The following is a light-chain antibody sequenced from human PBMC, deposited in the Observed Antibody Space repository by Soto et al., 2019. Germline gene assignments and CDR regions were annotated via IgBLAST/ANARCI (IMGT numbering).Light chain of an antibody. CDR1: SSNIGAGND. CDR2: GNS. Sequence: QAVVTQPPSVSGAPGQRVTISCTGSSSNIGAGNDVEWYQQLPGTAPKLLIYGNSNRPSGVPDRFSASKSGTSASLAITGLQAEDEADYYCQSYDSNLSGYVVFGGGTKLTVL. J-gene: IGLJ2*01. V-gene: IGLV1-40*01. CDR3: QSYDSNLSGYVV.